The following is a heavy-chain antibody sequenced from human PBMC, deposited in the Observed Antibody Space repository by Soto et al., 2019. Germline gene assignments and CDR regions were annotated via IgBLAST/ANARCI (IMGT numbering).Heavy chain of an antibody. CDR1: GYSFRTHG. CDR3: ARDLGYCNSSGCFRNWFDP. Sequence: QVQLVQSGAEVKTPGASVKVSCRASGYSFRTHGISWVRQAPGQGLEWMGWISTYDDKTNFPQKFQGRITMTTDTSTSPAYMELRSLRSDDTAVYFCARDLGYCNSSGCFRNWFDPWGQGTLVTVSS. V-gene: IGHV1-18*01. D-gene: IGHD2-15*01. CDR2: ISTYDDKT. J-gene: IGHJ5*02.